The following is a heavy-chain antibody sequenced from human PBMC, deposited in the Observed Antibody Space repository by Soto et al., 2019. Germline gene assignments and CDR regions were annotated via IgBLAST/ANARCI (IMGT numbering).Heavy chain of an antibody. CDR2: ISYDGSNK. D-gene: IGHD1-26*01. CDR3: AKGRGSYYDY. V-gene: IGHV3-30*18. Sequence: GGSLRLSXAASGFTFSSYGMHWVRQAPGKGLEWVAVISYDGSNKYYADSVKGRFTISRDNSKNTLYLQMNSLRAEDTAVYYCAKGRGSYYDYWGQGTLVTVSS. CDR1: GFTFSSYG. J-gene: IGHJ4*02.